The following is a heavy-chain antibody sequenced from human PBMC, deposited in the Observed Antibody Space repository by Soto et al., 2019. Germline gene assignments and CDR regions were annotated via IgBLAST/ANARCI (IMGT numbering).Heavy chain of an antibody. Sequence: VGSLRLSCAASGFTFSSYSMNWVRQAPGKGLEWVSYISSSSSTIYYADSVKGRFTISRDNAKNSLYLQMNSLRAEDTAVYYCARVLGVGWFDPWGQGTLVTVSS. CDR3: ARVLGVGWFDP. CDR1: GFTFSSYS. D-gene: IGHD2-21*01. CDR2: ISSSSSTI. V-gene: IGHV3-48*01. J-gene: IGHJ5*02.